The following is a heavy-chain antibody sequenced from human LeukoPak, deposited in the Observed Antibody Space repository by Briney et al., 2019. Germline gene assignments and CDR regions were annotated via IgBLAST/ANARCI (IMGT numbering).Heavy chain of an antibody. CDR3: TRGYDY. D-gene: IGHD1-26*01. V-gene: IGHV3-48*02. J-gene: IGHJ4*02. CDR1: GFTFSSYS. Sequence: GGSLRLSCAASGFTFSSYSMNWVRQAPGKGLEWISYISNSSSFIFYADSVKGRFTISRDNAKNSLYLQMNSLRDDDTALYYCTRGYDYWGQGTLVTVSS. CDR2: ISNSSSFI.